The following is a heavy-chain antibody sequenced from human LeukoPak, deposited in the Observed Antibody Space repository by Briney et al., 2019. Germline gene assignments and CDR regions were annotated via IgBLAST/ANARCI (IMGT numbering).Heavy chain of an antibody. J-gene: IGHJ6*02. V-gene: IGHV3-74*01. D-gene: IGHD2-8*01. CDR1: GFTFSRYW. CDR2: INSDGSST. CDR3: ARDNSSTNGIGSGYYGMDV. Sequence: GGSLRLSCAASGFTFSRYWMHWVRQVPGKGLVWVSRINSDGSSTNYADSVKGRFTISRDNAKNTLYLQMNSLRAEDTAVYYCARDNSSTNGIGSGYYGMDVWGQGTTVTVSS.